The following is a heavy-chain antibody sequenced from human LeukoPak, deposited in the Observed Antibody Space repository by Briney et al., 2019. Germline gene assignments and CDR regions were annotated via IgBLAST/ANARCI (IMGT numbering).Heavy chain of an antibody. J-gene: IGHJ5*01. CDR3: ARQYQLQGDWFDS. CDR1: GYSFTSYW. V-gene: IGHV5-51*01. CDR2: IYPGYSDT. Sequence: GESLKISCKGSGYSFTSYWIGWVRQMPGKGLEWMGIIYPGYSDTRYSPSFQGQVTISADKSISTAYLQWSSLKASDTAMYYCARQYQLQGDWFDSWGQGNLVTVSS. D-gene: IGHD2-2*01.